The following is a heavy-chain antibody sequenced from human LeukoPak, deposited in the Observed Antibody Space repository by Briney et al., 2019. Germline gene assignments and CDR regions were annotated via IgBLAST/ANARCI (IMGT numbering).Heavy chain of an antibody. V-gene: IGHV3-23*01. Sequence: GGSLRLSCAASGFAFSSYALSWVRQASGRGLEWVSAISGSGGSTYYADSVKGRFTISRDNSKNTLYLQMNSLRAEDMAVYYCAKGSYYYNSSGYYYWYFDYWGQGTLVTVSS. J-gene: IGHJ4*02. D-gene: IGHD3-22*01. CDR3: AKGSYYYNSSGYYYWYFDY. CDR1: GFAFSSYA. CDR2: ISGSGGST.